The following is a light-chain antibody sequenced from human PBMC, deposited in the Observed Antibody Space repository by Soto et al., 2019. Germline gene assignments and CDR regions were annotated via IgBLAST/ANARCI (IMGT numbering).Light chain of an antibody. CDR3: QQYDSSPPLYT. J-gene: IGKJ2*01. Sequence: EMVLTQSPGTLSLSPGERATLSCRASQSVSSSYLAWYQQKHGQAPRLLIYGASSRATGIPDRFSGSGSGTYFTLTIIRLEPEDFAVYYCQQYDSSPPLYTFGQGTKLEIK. CDR1: QSVSSSY. V-gene: IGKV3-20*01. CDR2: GAS.